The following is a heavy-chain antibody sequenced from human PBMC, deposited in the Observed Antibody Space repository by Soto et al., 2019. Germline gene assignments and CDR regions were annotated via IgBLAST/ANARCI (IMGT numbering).Heavy chain of an antibody. Sequence: ASVKVSCKASGYTFTGYHLYWVRQAPGQGLEWMGWINPNSGGTNYAQKFQGRVTMTRDTSINTAYMELNSLRSDDTAVYYCATPRSPNSRDACGSWGQGTMVTVSS. CDR1: GYTFTGYH. V-gene: IGHV1-2*02. CDR3: ATPRSPNSRDACGS. CDR2: INPNSGGT. J-gene: IGHJ3*01. D-gene: IGHD1-7*01.